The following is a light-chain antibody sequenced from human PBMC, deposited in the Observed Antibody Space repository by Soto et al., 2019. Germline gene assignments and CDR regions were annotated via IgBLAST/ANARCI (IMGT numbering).Light chain of an antibody. CDR2: EGS. V-gene: IGLV2-23*01. Sequence: QSALTQPASVSGSPGQSITISCTGTSSDVGSYNLVSWYQQHPGKAPKLMFYEGSKRPSGVSNRFSGSKSGNTASLTISGLQAEDEAEYYCCSYAHSSAVYVFGTGTKVTVL. J-gene: IGLJ1*01. CDR1: SSDVGSYNL. CDR3: CSYAHSSAVYV.